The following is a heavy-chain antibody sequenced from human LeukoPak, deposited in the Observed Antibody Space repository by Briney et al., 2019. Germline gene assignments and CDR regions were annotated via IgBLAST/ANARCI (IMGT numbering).Heavy chain of an antibody. CDR2: IYYSGST. CDR1: GGSISSSSYY. Sequence: SETLSLTCTVSGGSISSSSYYWGWIRQPPGKGLEWIGSIYYSGSTYYNPSLKSRVTISADTSKNQFSLKLSSVTAADTAVYYCARRPGTYYDFWSGYGNWFDPWGQGTLVTVSS. V-gene: IGHV4-39*01. J-gene: IGHJ5*02. CDR3: ARRPGTYYDFWSGYGNWFDP. D-gene: IGHD3-3*01.